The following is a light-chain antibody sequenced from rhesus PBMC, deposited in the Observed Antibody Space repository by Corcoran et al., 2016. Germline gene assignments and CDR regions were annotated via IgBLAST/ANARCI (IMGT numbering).Light chain of an antibody. J-gene: IGKJ4*01. CDR3: PQYESAPLT. CDR2: KAS. V-gene: IGKV1-21*01. Sequence: DIQMTQSPSSLSASVGDRVTITCRASQGISSWIAWYQQKPGKAPKGLSYKASRLQSGVPSRFSGSGSGTEFSLTIRSLQPEDFATYYCPQYESAPLTFGGGTKVGIK. CDR1: QGISSW.